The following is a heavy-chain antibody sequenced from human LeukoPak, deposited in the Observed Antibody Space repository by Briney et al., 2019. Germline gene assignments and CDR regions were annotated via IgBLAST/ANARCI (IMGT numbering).Heavy chain of an antibody. CDR2: ISGSGAST. V-gene: IGHV3-23*01. J-gene: IGHJ4*02. Sequence: GGSLRPSCAASGFTFSSYAMSWVRQAPGKGLEWVSAISGSGASTYYADSVKGRFTISRDNSKSTLYLQMNSLRAEDTAVYYCAKGRAVEVVAAFNYWGQGTVVTVSS. CDR1: GFTFSSYA. D-gene: IGHD2-15*01. CDR3: AKGRAVEVVAAFNY.